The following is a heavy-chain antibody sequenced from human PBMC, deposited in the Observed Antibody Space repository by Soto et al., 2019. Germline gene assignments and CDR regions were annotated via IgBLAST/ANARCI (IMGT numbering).Heavy chain of an antibody. J-gene: IGHJ4*02. CDR1: GFSVSNFF. D-gene: IGHD3-3*01. CDR3: ARGIDENGYYLES. CDR2: IYDGGRT. Sequence: EVQLVESGGGLMQPGGSLRLSCAASGFSVSNFFMTWVRQAPGKGLEWFSVIYDGGRTFYADSVKGRFTISRDNSKNTVHLQMNTLRAEDTAVYYCARGIDENGYYLESWGQGTLVTVSS. V-gene: IGHV3-53*01.